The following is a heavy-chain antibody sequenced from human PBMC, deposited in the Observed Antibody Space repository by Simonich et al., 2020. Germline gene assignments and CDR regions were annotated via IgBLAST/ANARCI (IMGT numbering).Heavy chain of an antibody. J-gene: IGHJ6*03. CDR2: SNPNSGGT. D-gene: IGHD6-6*01. V-gene: IGHV1-2*02. CDR3: ARDRAARYYYYYYMDV. Sequence: VQLVQSGAEVKKPGASVKVSCQASGYTFTGYYLHWVRQAPGQGLGWRGWSNPNSGGTNYAQKFQGRVTMTRDTSISTAYMGLSRLRSDDTAVDYCARDRAARYYYYYYMDVWGKGTTVTVSS. CDR1: GYTFTGYY.